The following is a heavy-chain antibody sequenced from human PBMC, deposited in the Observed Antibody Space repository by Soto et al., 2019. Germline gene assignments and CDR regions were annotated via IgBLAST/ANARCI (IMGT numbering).Heavy chain of an antibody. CDR3: ARDCGEQLVRRGFYYYYMDV. J-gene: IGHJ6*03. CDR1: GFAFSSFS. D-gene: IGHD6-6*01. CDR2: ISSGGSSM. Sequence: EVQLVESGGGLVKPGGSLRLSCAASGFAFSSFSMNWVRQAPGKGLEWVAFISSGGSSMYHADSVKGRFSISRDNAKNSLFLQMNSLRAEDTAVYYCARDCGEQLVRRGFYYYYMDVWGTGTTVTVAS. V-gene: IGHV3-21*01.